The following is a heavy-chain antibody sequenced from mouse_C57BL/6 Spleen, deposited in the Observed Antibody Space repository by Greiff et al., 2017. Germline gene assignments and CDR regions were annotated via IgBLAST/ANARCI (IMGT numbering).Heavy chain of an antibody. CDR2: IDPSDSET. CDR1: GYTFTSYW. V-gene: IGHV1-52*01. CDR3: ARTLGQGYYAMDY. Sequence: QVQLQQPGAELVRPGSSVKLSCKASGYTFTSYWMHWVKQRPIQGLEWIGNIDPSDSETHYNQKFKDKATLTVDKSSSTAYMQLSSLTSEDSAVYYSARTLGQGYYAMDYWGQGTSVTVSS. J-gene: IGHJ4*01. D-gene: IGHD4-1*01.